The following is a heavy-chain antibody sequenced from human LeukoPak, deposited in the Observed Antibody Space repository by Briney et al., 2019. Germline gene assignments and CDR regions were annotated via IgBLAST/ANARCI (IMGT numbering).Heavy chain of an antibody. CDR1: GYTFTGYY. CDR2: INPNSGGT. J-gene: IGHJ3*02. Sequence: ASVKVSCKASGYTFTGYYMHWVRQAPGQGLEWMGWINPNSGGTNYAQKFQGRVTMTRDTSISTAYMELSRLRSDDTAVYYCARDWRGYYYDSSGPRNAFDIWGQGTMVTVSS. CDR3: ARDWRGYYYDSSGPRNAFDI. D-gene: IGHD3-22*01. V-gene: IGHV1-2*02.